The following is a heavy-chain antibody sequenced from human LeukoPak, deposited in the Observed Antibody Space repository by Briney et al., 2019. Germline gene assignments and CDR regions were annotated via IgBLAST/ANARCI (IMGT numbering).Heavy chain of an antibody. J-gene: IGHJ5*02. V-gene: IGHV3-23*01. CDR1: AFTLSSYS. D-gene: IGHD6-19*01. CDR2: VSGSVGST. CDR3: AKGLSGWSPFDP. Sequence: HPGGCLRPSCAASAFTLSSYSTSCVRQDPGNGLEWVSAVSGSVGSTDYAVSVKGRFTISRDNSKNTLYPQMNSLSAEDTAVYYCAKGLSGWSPFDPWGQGTLVTVSS.